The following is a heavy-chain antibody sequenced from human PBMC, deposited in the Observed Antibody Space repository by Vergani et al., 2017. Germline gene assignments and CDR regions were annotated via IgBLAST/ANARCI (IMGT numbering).Heavy chain of an antibody. CDR1: GFTFSSYE. J-gene: IGHJ4*02. D-gene: IGHD3-22*01. CDR2: ISSSGSTI. V-gene: IGHV3-48*03. CDR3: ASRYDSSGYYHIDY. Sequence: EVQLVESGGGLVQPGGSLRLSCAASGFTFSSYEMNWVRQAPGKGLEWVSYISSSGSTIYYADSVKGRVTISRDNAKNSLYLQMNSLRAEDTAVYYCASRYDSSGYYHIDYWGQGTLVTVSS.